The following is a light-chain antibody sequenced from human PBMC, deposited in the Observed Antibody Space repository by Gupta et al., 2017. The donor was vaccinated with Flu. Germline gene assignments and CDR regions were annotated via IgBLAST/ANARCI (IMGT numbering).Light chain of an antibody. J-gene: IGKJ2*01. V-gene: IGKV3-15*01. CDR1: QSVSSN. CDR3: QQYNNWPMYT. CDR2: GAS. Sequence: EIVMTPSPATLSVSRGERATLSCRASQSVSSNLAWYQQKPGQAPRLLIYGASTRATGIPARFSGSGSGTELTLTISSLQSEDFAVYYCQQYNNWPMYTFGQGTKLEIK.